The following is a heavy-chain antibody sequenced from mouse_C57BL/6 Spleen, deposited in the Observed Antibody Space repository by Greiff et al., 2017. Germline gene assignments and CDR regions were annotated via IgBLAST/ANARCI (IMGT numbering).Heavy chain of an antibody. V-gene: IGHV14-1*01. CDR3: TRGKGYFDY. Sequence: IQLQQSGAELVRPGASVKLSCTASGFNIKDYYMHRVKQRPEQGLEWIGRIDPEDGDTEYAPKFQGKATLTADTSSNTAYLQLSSLTSEDTAVYYCTRGKGYFDYWGQGTTLTVSS. CDR2: IDPEDGDT. J-gene: IGHJ2*01. CDR1: GFNIKDYY.